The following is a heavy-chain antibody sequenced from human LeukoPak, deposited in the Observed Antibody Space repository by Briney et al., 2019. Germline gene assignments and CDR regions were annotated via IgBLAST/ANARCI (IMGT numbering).Heavy chain of an antibody. CDR3: ARDLVSIAARPLDY. CDR2: ISAYNGNT. J-gene: IGHJ4*02. CDR1: GYTFTSYG. Sequence: ASAKVSCKASGYTFTSYGISWVRQAPGQGLEWMGWISAYNGNTNYAQKLQGRVTMTSDTSTSTAYMELRSLRSDDTAVYYCARDLVSIAARPLDYWGQGTLVTVSS. V-gene: IGHV1-18*01. D-gene: IGHD6-6*01.